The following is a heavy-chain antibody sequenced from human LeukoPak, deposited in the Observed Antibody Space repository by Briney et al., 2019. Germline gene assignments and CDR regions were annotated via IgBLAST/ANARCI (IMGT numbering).Heavy chain of an antibody. Sequence: SQTLSLTFAISGDSVSINSAAWNWVRQSPSRGLEWLGRAYYRAKWYDDYAVSVKGRITINPDTSKNQFSLQLNSVTPEDTAVYYCARGSGWRWNYFDYWGQGTLVTVSS. D-gene: IGHD1-1*01. CDR3: ARGSGWRWNYFDY. CDR1: GDSVSINSAA. J-gene: IGHJ4*02. V-gene: IGHV6-1*01. CDR2: AYYRAKWYD.